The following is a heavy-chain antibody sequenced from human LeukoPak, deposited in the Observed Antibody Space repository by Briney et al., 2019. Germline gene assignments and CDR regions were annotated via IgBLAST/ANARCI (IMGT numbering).Heavy chain of an antibody. Sequence: SVKVSCKASGGTFSSYAISWVRQAPGQGLEWMGGIIPIFGTADYAQKFQGRVTITADESTSTAYMELSSLRSEDTAVYYCAREDRNPTENWFDPWGQGTLVTVSS. D-gene: IGHD1-14*01. CDR2: IIPIFGTA. CDR3: AREDRNPTENWFDP. V-gene: IGHV1-69*01. J-gene: IGHJ5*02. CDR1: GGTFSSYA.